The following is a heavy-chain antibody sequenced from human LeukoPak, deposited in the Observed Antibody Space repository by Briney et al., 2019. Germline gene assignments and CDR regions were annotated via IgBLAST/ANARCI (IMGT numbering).Heavy chain of an antibody. CDR3: ARGIDYQLPTRYYSDY. CDR2: IYPSGTT. V-gene: IGHV4-38-2*01. CDR1: RYSISNDYY. Sequence: SETLSLTCAVSRYSISNDYYWGWIRQPPGRGLEWIGSIYPSGTTYYNPSLKSRVAMSVDTSKNQFSLKLTSVTAADTAVYYCARGIDYQLPTRYYSDYWGQGTLVTVSS. J-gene: IGHJ4*02. D-gene: IGHD2-2*01.